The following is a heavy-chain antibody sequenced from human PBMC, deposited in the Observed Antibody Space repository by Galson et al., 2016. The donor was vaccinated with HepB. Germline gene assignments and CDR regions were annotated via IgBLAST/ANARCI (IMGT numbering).Heavy chain of an antibody. V-gene: IGHV1-18*04. CDR2: IKSYNGDT. D-gene: IGHD2-15*01. Sequence: VSCKASGYTFTSNFIHWVRQAPGQGLEWMGWIKSYNGDTVYAENLQGRVTLTTDTSTSTAYMELRDLRSDDTAVYYCARVGYCNGAACYSNGMDVWGQGTTVTVSS. CDR1: GYTFTSNF. CDR3: ARVGYCNGAACYSNGMDV. J-gene: IGHJ6*02.